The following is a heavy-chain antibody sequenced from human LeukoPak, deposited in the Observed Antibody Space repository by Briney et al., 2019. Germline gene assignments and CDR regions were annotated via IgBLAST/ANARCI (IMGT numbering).Heavy chain of an antibody. Sequence: GGSLRLSCAASGFTFSSYEMNWVRQAPGKGLEWVAFIRYDGSNKYYADSVKGRFTISRDNSKNTLYLQMNSLRAEDTAVYYCAGFEVGATSYWGQGTLVTVSP. D-gene: IGHD1-26*01. V-gene: IGHV3-30*02. CDR3: AGFEVGATSY. J-gene: IGHJ4*02. CDR1: GFTFSSYE. CDR2: IRYDGSNK.